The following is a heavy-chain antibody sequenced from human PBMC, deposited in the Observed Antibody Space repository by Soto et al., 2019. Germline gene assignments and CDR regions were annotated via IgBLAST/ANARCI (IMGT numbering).Heavy chain of an antibody. CDR2: IYYSGRT. Sequence: PSETLXLTCIVAFESIIISSDDCFCIRQPPGKGLEWIGSIYYSGRTYYNPSFKSRVTISIYTSKNQFSLKLSSVTATDTAVYYCARQRKTVVTKDYFEKWGQGALV. V-gene: IGHV4-39*01. CDR1: FESIIISSDD. D-gene: IGHD2-21*02. J-gene: IGHJ4*02. CDR3: ARQRKTVVTKDYFEK.